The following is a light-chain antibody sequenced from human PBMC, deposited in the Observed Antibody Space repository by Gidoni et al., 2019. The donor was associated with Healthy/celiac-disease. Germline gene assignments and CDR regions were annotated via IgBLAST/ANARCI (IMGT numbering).Light chain of an antibody. CDR1: QSISSY. J-gene: IGKJ2*01. V-gene: IGKV1-39*01. CDR3: QQSYSTPYT. CDR2: AAS. Sequence: IQLTPSPSSLSASVGDRVTITCRASQSISSYLNWYQQKPRKAPKLLIYAASSLQSGVPSRFSGSGSGTDFTLTISSLQPEDFATYYCQQSYSTPYTFGQGTKLEIK.